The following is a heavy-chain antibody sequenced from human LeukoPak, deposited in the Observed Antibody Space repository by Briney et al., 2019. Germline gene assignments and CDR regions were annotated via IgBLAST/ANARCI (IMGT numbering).Heavy chain of an antibody. D-gene: IGHD3-16*01. V-gene: IGHV3-66*02. Sequence: GGSLRLSCAASGFTFGNYAMNWVRQAPGKGLEWVSVIYSGDNTYYVESVKGRFTISRDNSKNTLFLQMNRLRAEDTAVYYCAGRRVLDASFDYWGQGTLVTVSS. CDR2: IYSGDNT. CDR3: AGRRVLDASFDY. CDR1: GFTFGNYA. J-gene: IGHJ4*02.